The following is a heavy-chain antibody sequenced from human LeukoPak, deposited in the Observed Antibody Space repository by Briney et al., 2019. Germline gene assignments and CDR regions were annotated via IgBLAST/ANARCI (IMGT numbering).Heavy chain of an antibody. CDR2: ISAYNGNT. CDR1: GYTFTSYG. J-gene: IGHJ5*02. CDR3: TRWAYEGLFDWFDP. Sequence: ASVKVSCKASGYTFTSYGISWVRQAPGQGLEWMGWISAYNGNTNYAQKLQGRVTMTTDTSTGTAYMELRSLRSDDTAVYYCTRWAYEGLFDWFDPWGQGTLVTVSS. D-gene: IGHD2-21*01. V-gene: IGHV1-18*01.